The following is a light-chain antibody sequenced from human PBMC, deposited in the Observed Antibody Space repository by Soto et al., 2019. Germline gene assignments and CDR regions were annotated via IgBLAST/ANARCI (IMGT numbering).Light chain of an antibody. CDR3: QSYDSSLSGV. CDR1: SYNIGAGYD. Sequence: QSALTQPPSVSGAPGQRVTISCTGSSYNIGAGYDVHWYQQLPGTAPKLLIYGNSNRPSGVPDRFSGSKSGTSASLAITGLQAEDEADYYCQSYDSSLSGVFGGGTKLTVL. J-gene: IGLJ2*01. V-gene: IGLV1-40*01. CDR2: GNS.